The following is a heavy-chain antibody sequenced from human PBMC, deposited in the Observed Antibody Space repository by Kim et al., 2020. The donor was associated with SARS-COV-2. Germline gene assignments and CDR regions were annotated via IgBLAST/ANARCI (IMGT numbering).Heavy chain of an antibody. CDR2: ISSSSSYI. CDR1: GFTFSSYS. J-gene: IGHJ6*02. V-gene: IGHV3-21*01. D-gene: IGHD3-10*01. CDR3: ARDGRITMVRGVLSYYYGMDV. Sequence: GGSLRLSCAASGFTFSSYSMNWVRQAPGKGLEWVSSISSSSSYIYYADSVKGRFTISRDNAKNSLYLQMNSLRAEDTAVYYCARDGRITMVRGVLSYYYGMDVWGQGTTVTVSS.